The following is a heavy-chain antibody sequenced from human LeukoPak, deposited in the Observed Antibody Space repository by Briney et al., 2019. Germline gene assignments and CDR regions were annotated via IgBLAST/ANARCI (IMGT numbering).Heavy chain of an antibody. D-gene: IGHD3-22*01. CDR1: GYTFTSYD. CDR3: ARGRFNYDSTGYFSFYY. V-gene: IGHV1-8*03. CDR2: MNPNSGNT. J-gene: IGHJ4*02. Sequence: AASVKVSCKASGYTFTSYDINWVRQATGQGLEWMGWMNPNSGNTGYAQKFQGRVTITRNTSISTAYMELNSLRAEDTAVYYCARGRFNYDSTGYFSFYYWGQGTLVTVSS.